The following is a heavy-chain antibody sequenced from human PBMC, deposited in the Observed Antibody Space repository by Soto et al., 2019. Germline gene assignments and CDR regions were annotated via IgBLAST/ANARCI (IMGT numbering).Heavy chain of an antibody. J-gene: IGHJ4*02. CDR1: GFTFSSCS. CDR3: AKYCSSDVCFDY. D-gene: IGHD2-8*01. V-gene: IGHV3-48*02. CDR2: LSGSGDTK. Sequence: PGGSVRLSCASSGFTFSSCSMNWVRQAPGKGLEWVSFLSGSGDTKYYADSVKGRFTISRDNAKNSLYLQMSSLRDEDTAVYYCAKYCSSDVCFDYWGQGTLVTVSS.